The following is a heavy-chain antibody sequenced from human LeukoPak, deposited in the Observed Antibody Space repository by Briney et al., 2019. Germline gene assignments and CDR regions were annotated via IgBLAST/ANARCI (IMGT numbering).Heavy chain of an antibody. CDR3: VRVHVNSGYYFGDAFDI. J-gene: IGHJ3*02. V-gene: IGHV4-38-2*02. Sequence: SETLSLTCTVSGYSISSGSYWGWIRQPPGKGLEWIGNIYHSGSTYYNPSLKSRVTISVDTSKNQFSLKLSSVTAADTAVYYCVRVHVNSGYYFGDAFDIWGQGTMVTVSS. CDR2: IYHSGST. D-gene: IGHD3-22*01. CDR1: GYSISSGSY.